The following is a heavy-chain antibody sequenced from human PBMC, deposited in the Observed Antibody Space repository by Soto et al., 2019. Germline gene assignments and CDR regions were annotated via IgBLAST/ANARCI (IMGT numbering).Heavy chain of an antibody. CDR2: INWSGGSS. CDR1: GFTFDDFA. V-gene: IGHV3-9*01. Sequence: EAQLVESGGGLVQPGRSPRLSCAASGFTFDDFAMHWVRQAPGKGLEWVSGINWSGGSSGYSDSVKGRFTISRDNAKNSLSLQMNSLRVEDTALFYCDKANDQQLVEGGPFDMWGQGTMVTVSS. CDR3: DKANDQQLVEGGPFDM. D-gene: IGHD6-13*01. J-gene: IGHJ3*02.